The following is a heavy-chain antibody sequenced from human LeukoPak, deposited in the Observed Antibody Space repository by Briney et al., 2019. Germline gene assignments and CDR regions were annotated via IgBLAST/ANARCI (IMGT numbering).Heavy chain of an antibody. CDR1: GGSFSGYY. J-gene: IGHJ5*02. V-gene: IGHV4-34*01. CDR2: INHGGST. CDR3: ARLGCSSTSCYTSNWFDP. Sequence: SETLSLTCAVYGGSFSGYYWSWIRQPPGKGLEWIAEINHGGSTNYNPSPKSRVTIPVDTSKNQFSLKLSYVTAADTAVYYCARLGCSSTSCYTSNWFDPWGQGTLVTVS. D-gene: IGHD2-2*02.